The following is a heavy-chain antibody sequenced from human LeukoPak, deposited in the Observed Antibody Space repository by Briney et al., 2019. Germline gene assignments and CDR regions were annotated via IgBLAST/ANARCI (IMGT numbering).Heavy chain of an antibody. CDR1: GFTFSSYA. D-gene: IGHD2-2*01. V-gene: IGHV3-30-3*01. CDR3: ARDSFRLYCSSTSCSGGYYYYMDV. Sequence: GGSLRLSCAASGFTFSSYAMHWVRQAPGKGLEWVAVISYDGSNKYYADSVKGRFTISRDNSKNTLYLQMNSLRAEDTAVYYCARDSFRLYCSSTSCSGGYYYYMDVWGKGTTVTVSS. CDR2: ISYDGSNK. J-gene: IGHJ6*03.